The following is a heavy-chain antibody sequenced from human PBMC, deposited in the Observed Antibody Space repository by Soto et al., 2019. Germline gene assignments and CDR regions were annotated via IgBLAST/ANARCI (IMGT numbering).Heavy chain of an antibody. V-gene: IGHV3-21*01. CDR3: ARDLVVGATTSYYGMDV. CDR2: ISSSSSYI. Sequence: XVSLRLSCAASGFTFSSYSMNWVRQAPGKGLEWVSSISSSSSYIYYADSVKGRFTISRDNAKNSLYLQMNSLRAEDTAVYYCARDLVVGATTSYYGMDVWGQGTTVTVPS. D-gene: IGHD1-26*01. J-gene: IGHJ6*02. CDR1: GFTFSSYS.